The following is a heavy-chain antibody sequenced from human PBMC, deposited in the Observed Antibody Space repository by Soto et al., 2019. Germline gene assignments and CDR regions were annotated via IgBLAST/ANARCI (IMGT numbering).Heavy chain of an antibody. V-gene: IGHV2-5*02. CDR1: GFSLSTIGVG. Sequence: QITLKESGPTLVKPTQPLTLTCTFSGFSLSTIGVGVGWIRQPPGKALEWLALIYWDDDKRYSPSLKSRLTVTNDTSKNLVVLTMTNMDPVDTATYYCVQSRCGGDCLQSYSSHSYYGLDVWGQGTTVTVSS. CDR3: VQSRCGGDCLQSYSSHSYYGLDV. J-gene: IGHJ6*02. D-gene: IGHD2-21*02. CDR2: IYWDDDK.